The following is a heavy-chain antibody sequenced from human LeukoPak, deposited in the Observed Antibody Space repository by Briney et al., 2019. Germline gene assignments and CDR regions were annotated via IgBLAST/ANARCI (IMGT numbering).Heavy chain of an antibody. CDR3: AGVNATVWYFYDFWSGYPGAFDI. J-gene: IGHJ3*02. CDR1: GGSVSSGSYY. D-gene: IGHD3-3*01. Sequence: SETLSLTCTVSGGSVSSGSYYWSWIRQPPGKGLEWIGYIYYSGSTNYNPSLKSRVTISVDTSKNQFSLKLSSVTAADTAVYYCAGVNATVWYFYDFWSGYPGAFDIWGQGTMVTVSS. CDR2: IYYSGST. V-gene: IGHV4-61*01.